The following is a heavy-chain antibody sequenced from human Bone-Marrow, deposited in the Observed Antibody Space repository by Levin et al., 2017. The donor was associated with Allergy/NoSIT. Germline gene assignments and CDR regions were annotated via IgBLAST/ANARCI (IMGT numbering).Heavy chain of an antibody. Sequence: SQTLSLPCAVYGGSFRGYYWSWIRQPPGKGLEWVGEINHSGSTNYNPSLKSRVTISVDTSKNQFSLKLSSVTAADTAVYYCARGRYYYDSSGFHKGLYFDYWGQGTLVTVSS. CDR1: GGSFRGYY. J-gene: IGHJ4*02. D-gene: IGHD3-22*01. CDR3: ARGRYYYDSSGFHKGLYFDY. CDR2: INHSGST. V-gene: IGHV4-34*01.